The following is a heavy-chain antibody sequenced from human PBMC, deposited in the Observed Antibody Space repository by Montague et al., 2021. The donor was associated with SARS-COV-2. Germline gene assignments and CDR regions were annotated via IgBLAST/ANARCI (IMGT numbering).Heavy chain of an antibody. CDR3: AKDRKDYRTGLTLWGFDY. V-gene: IGHV3-23*03. Sequence: SLRLSCAAIGFSFSDYAMNWVRQAPGKGLEWVSVFYGGGGGAHYADSVEGRFTISRDDSKSTLYLQMNSLRAEDTAVYYCAKDRKDYRTGLTLWGFDYWGQGTLVTVSS. CDR1: GFSFSDYA. J-gene: IGHJ4*02. CDR2: FYGGGGGA. D-gene: IGHD3/OR15-3a*01.